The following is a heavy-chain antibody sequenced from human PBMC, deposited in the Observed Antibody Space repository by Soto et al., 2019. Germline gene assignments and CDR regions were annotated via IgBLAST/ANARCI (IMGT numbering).Heavy chain of an antibody. J-gene: IGHJ3*02. D-gene: IGHD2-21*02. V-gene: IGHV3-11*01. CDR1: GFTFSAYY. CDR2: ISCSGSTI. Sequence: QVQLVESGGGLVQPGGSLRLSCAASGFTFSAYYMSWIRQAPGKGLEWVSYISCSGSTIYYADPVKGRFTISRDHAKNTLYFQMNDLRAEDTPGYYGTRVPVVTTGWEGRGSAKDDAFDIWGQGTMVTVSS. CDR3: TRVPVVTTGWEGRGSAKDDAFDI.